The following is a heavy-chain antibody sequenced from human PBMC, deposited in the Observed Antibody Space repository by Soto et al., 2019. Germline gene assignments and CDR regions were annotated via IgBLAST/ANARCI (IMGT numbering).Heavy chain of an antibody. J-gene: IGHJ5*02. Sequence: QVQLQESGPGLVKPSETLSLTCTVSGGSISSYYWSWIRQPPGKGLEWIGYIYYSGSTNYNPSLRSRVTTSVDTSKNQFSLKLSSVTAADTAVYYCAGQKGYCSGGSCSNWFDPWGQGTLVTVSS. CDR1: GGSISSYY. V-gene: IGHV4-59*01. CDR2: IYYSGST. D-gene: IGHD2-15*01. CDR3: AGQKGYCSGGSCSNWFDP.